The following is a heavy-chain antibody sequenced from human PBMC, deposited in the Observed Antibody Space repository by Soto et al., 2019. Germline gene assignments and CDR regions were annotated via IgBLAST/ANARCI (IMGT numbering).Heavy chain of an antibody. CDR2: INTNGGST. CDR3: AKGFYDSSGNHPHWFDP. D-gene: IGHD3-22*01. J-gene: IGHJ5*02. CDR1: GFPFSSYG. Sequence: GGSLRRYCAASGFPFSSYGMSWVRQAPGKGLAWVSAINTNGGSTFYADSVKGRFTISRDNSKNTLYLQMNSLRAEDTAVYYCAKGFYDSSGNHPHWFDPWGQGTLVTVSS. V-gene: IGHV3-23*01.